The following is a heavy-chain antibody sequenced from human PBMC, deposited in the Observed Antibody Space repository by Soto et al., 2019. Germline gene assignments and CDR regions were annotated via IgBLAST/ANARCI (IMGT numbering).Heavy chain of an antibody. CDR2: ISAYNGNT. V-gene: IGHV1-18*01. Sequence: ASVKVSCKASGYTFTSYGISWVRQAPGQGLEWMGWISAYNGNTNYAQKLQGRVTMTTDTSTSTAYMELRSLRSDDTAVYYCARDLRVGDTHGEYFDYWGQGTLVTVSS. J-gene: IGHJ4*02. D-gene: IGHD3-16*01. CDR3: ARDLRVGDTHGEYFDY. CDR1: GYTFTSYG.